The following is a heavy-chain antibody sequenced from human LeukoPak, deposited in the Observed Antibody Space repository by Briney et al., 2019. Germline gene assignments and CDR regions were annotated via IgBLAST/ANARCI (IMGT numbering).Heavy chain of an antibody. CDR3: ARSWYYYDSSGYLLDY. CDR1: GGTFSSYA. Sequence: SVKVSCKASGGTFSSYAISWVRQAPGQGLEWMGRIIPTFGTANYAQKFQGRVTITTDESTSTAYMELSSLRSEDTAVYYCARSWYYYDSSGYLLDYWGQGTLVTVSS. CDR2: IIPTFGTA. D-gene: IGHD3-22*01. J-gene: IGHJ4*02. V-gene: IGHV1-69*05.